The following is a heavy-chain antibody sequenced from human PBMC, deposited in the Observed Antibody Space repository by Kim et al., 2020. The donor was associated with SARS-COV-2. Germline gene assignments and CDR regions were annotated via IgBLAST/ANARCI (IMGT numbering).Heavy chain of an antibody. J-gene: IGHJ5*02. CDR3: ARGLLINGAFYFYP. Sequence: GGSLRLSCAASGFKFSDYWMNWVRQAPGKGLEWVANINGDGSETFYVDSVKGRFTISRDNARNSLYLQMNRLSAEDTAVYYCARGLLINGAFYFYPWGQG. D-gene: IGHD2-8*01. V-gene: IGHV3-7*01. CDR1: GFKFSDYW. CDR2: INGDGSET.